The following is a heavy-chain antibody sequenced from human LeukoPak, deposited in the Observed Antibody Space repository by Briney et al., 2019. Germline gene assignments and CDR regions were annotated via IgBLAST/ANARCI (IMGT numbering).Heavy chain of an antibody. D-gene: IGHD5-24*01. V-gene: IGHV1-18*01. J-gene: IGHJ4*02. CDR3: ARFERRDGYNYGDY. CDR1: GCTFTSYG. Sequence: ASVKVSCKASGCTFTSYGISWVRQAPGQGLEWMGWISAYNGNTNYAQKLQGRVTMTTATSTSTVYMELRSLRSDDTAVYYCARFERRDGYNYGDYWGQGTLVTVSS. CDR2: ISAYNGNT.